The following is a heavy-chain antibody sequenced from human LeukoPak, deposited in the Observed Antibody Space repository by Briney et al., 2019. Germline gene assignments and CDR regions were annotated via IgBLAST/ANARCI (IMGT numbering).Heavy chain of an antibody. V-gene: IGHV3-21*04. CDR1: GFTFSSYA. J-gene: IGHJ6*02. CDR2: ISSSSSYI. D-gene: IGHD6-6*01. Sequence: GGSLRLSCSASGFTFSSYAMHWVRQAPGKGLEWVSYISSSSSYIDYADSVKGRFTISRDNAKNSLFLQMNTLRAEDTAVYYCARDPYSSTWSYGMDVWGQGTTVSVSS. CDR3: ARDPYSSTWSYGMDV.